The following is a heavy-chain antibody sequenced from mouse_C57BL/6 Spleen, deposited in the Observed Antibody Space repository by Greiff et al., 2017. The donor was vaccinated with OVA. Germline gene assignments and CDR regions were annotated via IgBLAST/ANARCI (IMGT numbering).Heavy chain of an antibody. CDR1: GFNIKNTN. CDR3: ARTTVVARYFDV. Sequence: EVQLQQSVAELVRPGASVKLSCTASGFNIKNTNMHWVKQRPEQGLEWIGRIDPANGNTKYAPKFQGKATITADTSSNTAYLQLSSLTSEDTAIYYCARTTVVARYFDVWGTGTTVTVSA. CDR2: IDPANGNT. D-gene: IGHD1-1*01. V-gene: IGHV14-3*01. J-gene: IGHJ1*03.